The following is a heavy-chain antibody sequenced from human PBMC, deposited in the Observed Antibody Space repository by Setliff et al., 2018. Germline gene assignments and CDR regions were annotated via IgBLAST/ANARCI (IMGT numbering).Heavy chain of an antibody. V-gene: IGHV1-69*10. J-gene: IGHJ4*02. CDR1: GGTFSSYA. CDR2: IIPILGIA. D-gene: IGHD5-12*01. CDR3: APKGGYDFPHYFDY. Sequence: GASVKVSCKASGGTFSSYAISWVRQAPGQGLEWMGGIIPILGIANYAQKFQGRVTITADESTSTAYMELSSLRSEDTAVYYCAPKGGYDFPHYFDYWGQGTLVTVSS.